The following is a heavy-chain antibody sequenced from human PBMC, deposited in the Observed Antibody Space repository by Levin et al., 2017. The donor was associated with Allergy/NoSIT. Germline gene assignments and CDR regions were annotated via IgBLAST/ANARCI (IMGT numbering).Heavy chain of an antibody. CDR3: ATLAAGNAGPNHSSGWNFDY. CDR1: GYTLTELS. D-gene: IGHD6-19*01. V-gene: IGHV1-24*01. CDR2: FDPEDGET. J-gene: IGHJ4*02. Sequence: ASVKVSCKVSGYTLTELSMHWVRQAPGKGLEWMGGFDPEDGETIYAQKFQGRVTMTEDTSTDTAYMELSSLRSEDTAVYYCATLAAGNAGPNHSSGWNFDYWGQGTLVTVSS.